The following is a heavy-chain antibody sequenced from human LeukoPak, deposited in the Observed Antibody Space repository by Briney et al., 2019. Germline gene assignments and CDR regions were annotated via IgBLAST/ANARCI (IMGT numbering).Heavy chain of an antibody. CDR1: GYTFTSYG. V-gene: IGHV1-18*01. CDR3: ARESSGWYHWFDP. CDR2: ISAYNGNT. Sequence: GASVKVSCKASGYTFTSYGISWVRQAPGQGLEWMGWISAYNGNTNYAQRLQGRVTMTTDTSTSTAYMELRSLRSGDTAVYYCARESSGWYHWFDPWGQGTLVTVSS. J-gene: IGHJ5*02. D-gene: IGHD6-19*01.